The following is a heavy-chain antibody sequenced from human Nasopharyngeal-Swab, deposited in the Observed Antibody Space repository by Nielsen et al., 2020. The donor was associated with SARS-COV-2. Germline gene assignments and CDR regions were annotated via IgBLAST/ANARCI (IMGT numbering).Heavy chain of an antibody. CDR1: GFTFSSYA. D-gene: IGHD3-16*02. Sequence: GESLKISCAASGFTFSSYAMSWVRQAPGKGLEWVSAISGSGGSTYYADSVKGRFTISSDNSKNTLYLQMNILRAEDTAVYYCAKVWAPTFGGVIVWPYYFDYWGQGTLVTVSS. J-gene: IGHJ4*02. CDR2: ISGSGGST. V-gene: IGHV3-23*01. CDR3: AKVWAPTFGGVIVWPYYFDY.